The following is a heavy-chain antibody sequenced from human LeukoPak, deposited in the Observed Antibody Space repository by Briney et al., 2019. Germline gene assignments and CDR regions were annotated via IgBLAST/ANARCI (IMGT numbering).Heavy chain of an antibody. D-gene: IGHD4-17*01. J-gene: IGHJ6*02. CDR2: IRSKAYGGTT. CDR1: GFTFSSYS. Sequence: GGSLRLSCAASGFTFSSYSMNWVRQAPGKGLEWVGFIRSKAYGGTTEYAASVKGRFTISRDDSKSIAYLQMNSLKTEDTAVYYCTRDGPTYGDYVGSYYYYYYGMDVWGQGTTVTVSS. V-gene: IGHV3-49*04. CDR3: TRDGPTYGDYVGSYYYYYYGMDV.